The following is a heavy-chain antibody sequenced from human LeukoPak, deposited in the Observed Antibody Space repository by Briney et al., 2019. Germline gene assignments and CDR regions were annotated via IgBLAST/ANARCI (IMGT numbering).Heavy chain of an antibody. J-gene: IGHJ4*02. V-gene: IGHV3-48*02. CDR2: ISSSSSTI. Sequence: PGGSLRLSCAASGFXFSSYNINWVRQAPGKGLEWVSYISSSSSTIYYADSVKGRFTISRDNAKNSLYLQMNSLRDEDTAVYYCARYYYGSGRLYYFDYWGQGTLVTVSS. CDR3: ARYYYGSGRLYYFDY. D-gene: IGHD3-10*01. CDR1: GFXFSSYN.